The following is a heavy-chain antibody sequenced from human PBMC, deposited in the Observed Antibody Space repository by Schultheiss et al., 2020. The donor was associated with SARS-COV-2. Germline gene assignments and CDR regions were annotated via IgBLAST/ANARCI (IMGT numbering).Heavy chain of an antibody. CDR1: GYTFTSYD. J-gene: IGHJ4*02. V-gene: IGHV1-8*01. D-gene: IGHD6-13*01. CDR2: MNPNSGNT. CDR3: AKDEARAAAGALDY. Sequence: ASVKVSCKASGYTFTSYDINWVRQATGQGLEWMGWMNPNSGNTGYAQKFQGRVTMTRNTSISTAYMELSSLRSEDTAVYYCAKDEARAAAGALDYWGQGTLVTVSS.